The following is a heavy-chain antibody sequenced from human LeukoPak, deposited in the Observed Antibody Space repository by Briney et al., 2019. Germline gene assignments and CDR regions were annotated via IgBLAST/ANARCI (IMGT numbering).Heavy chain of an antibody. CDR3: AKAGAVVDNWFDP. V-gene: IGHV1-69*13. CDR2: IIPIFGTA. CDR1: GGTFSSYA. D-gene: IGHD2-15*01. Sequence: SVKVSCKASGGTFSSYAISWVRQAPGQGLEWMGGIIPIFGTANYAQKFQGRVTITADESTSTAYMELSSLRSEDTAVYYCAKAGAVVDNWFDPWGQGTLVTVSS. J-gene: IGHJ5*02.